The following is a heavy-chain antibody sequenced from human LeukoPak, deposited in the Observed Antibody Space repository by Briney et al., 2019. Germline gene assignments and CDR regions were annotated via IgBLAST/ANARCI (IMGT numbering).Heavy chain of an antibody. Sequence: ASVKVSCKASGYTFTNYYMHWVRQAPGRGLEWMGIINPSGGITNYAQKFQSRVTMTRDMSTSTVYMELSSLRSEDTAVYYCARVSVGATMLAYFDYWGQGTLVTVSS. CDR2: INPSGGIT. J-gene: IGHJ4*02. D-gene: IGHD1-26*01. CDR1: GYTFTNYY. V-gene: IGHV1-46*01. CDR3: ARVSVGATMLAYFDY.